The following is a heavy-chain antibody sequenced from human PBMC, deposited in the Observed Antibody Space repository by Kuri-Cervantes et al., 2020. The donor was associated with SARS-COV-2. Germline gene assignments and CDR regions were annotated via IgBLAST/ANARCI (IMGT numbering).Heavy chain of an antibody. J-gene: IGHJ5*02. CDR3: ARETGDRKMGIDP. D-gene: IGHD2-21*01. Sequence: SVKVSCKASRGTFNTHIINWLRQAPGQGLEWMGGIRPVFGAPYYAQKFQDRVTIAADESTSTVHMELGSLNSEDTAIYYCARETGDRKMGIDPWGQGTLVTVSS. CDR2: IRPVFGAP. V-gene: IGHV1-69*13. CDR1: RGTFNTHI.